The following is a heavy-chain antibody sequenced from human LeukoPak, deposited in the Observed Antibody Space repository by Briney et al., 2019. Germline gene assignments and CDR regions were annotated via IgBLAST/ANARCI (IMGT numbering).Heavy chain of an antibody. CDR2: IYYNGNT. V-gene: IGHV4-59*01. Sequence: SETLSLTCSVSDGSINSYYWNWIRRPPGRGLEWIGYIYYNGNTNYSPSLKSRVTMSVDTSKNPFSLKVSSVTAADTAVYYCARGRSNYYGMDVWGQGTTVTVSS. D-gene: IGHD1-26*01. J-gene: IGHJ6*02. CDR3: ARGRSNYYGMDV. CDR1: DGSINSYY.